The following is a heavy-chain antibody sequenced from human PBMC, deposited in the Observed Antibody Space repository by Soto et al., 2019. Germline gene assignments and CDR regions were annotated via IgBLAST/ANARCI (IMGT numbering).Heavy chain of an antibody. CDR1: GGSFSGYY. J-gene: IGHJ5*02. CDR2: INHSGST. V-gene: IGHV4-34*01. Sequence: SETLSLTCAVYGGSFSGYYWSWIRQPPGKGLEWIGEINHSGSTNYNPSLKSRVTISVDTSKNQFPLKLSSVTAADTAVYYCARVYGSGSTWGQGTLVTVSS. D-gene: IGHD3-10*01. CDR3: ARVYGSGST.